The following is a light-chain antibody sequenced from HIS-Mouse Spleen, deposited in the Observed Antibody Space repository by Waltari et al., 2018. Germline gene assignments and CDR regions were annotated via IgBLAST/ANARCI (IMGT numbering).Light chain of an antibody. CDR1: SSDGGGYNY. V-gene: IGLV2-11*01. CDR3: CSYAGSYTGV. Sequence: QSALTQPRSVSGSPGQSVTISCTGTSSDGGGYNYGPWYQQHPGKAPKLMIYDVSKRPSGVPDRFSGSKSGNTASLTISGLQAEDEADYYCCSYAGSYTGVFGTGTKVTVL. J-gene: IGLJ1*01. CDR2: DVS.